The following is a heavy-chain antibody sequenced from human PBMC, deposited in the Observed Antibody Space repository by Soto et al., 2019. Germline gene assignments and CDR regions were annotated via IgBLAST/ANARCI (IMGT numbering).Heavy chain of an antibody. CDR1: GDSISNYY. Sequence: QVQLRESGPGLVKPSETLSLTCTISGDSISNYYWSWIRQSPGKGLEWIGYIFYTGNTNYNPSLPSRVTISSDMSKNQFSLKLTSVTAADTAVYYCARVPSTFHGNWFDPWGQGTLVTVSS. CDR3: ARVPSTFHGNWFDP. J-gene: IGHJ5*02. CDR2: IFYTGNT. D-gene: IGHD2-2*01. V-gene: IGHV4-59*01.